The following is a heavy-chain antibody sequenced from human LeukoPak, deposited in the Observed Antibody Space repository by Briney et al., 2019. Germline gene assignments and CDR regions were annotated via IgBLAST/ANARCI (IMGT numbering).Heavy chain of an antibody. V-gene: IGHV3-48*01. CDR2: ISSSSITI. CDR1: GFTFSSYS. CDR3: ARDRTLRPRDYYYGMDV. Sequence: PGGSLRLSCAASGFTFSSYSMNWVRQAPGKGLEWVSYISSSSITIYYAASVKGRFTISRDNAKNSLYLQMNSLRAEDTAVYYCARDRTLRPRDYYYGMDVWGQGTTVTVSS. J-gene: IGHJ6*02. D-gene: IGHD1-14*01.